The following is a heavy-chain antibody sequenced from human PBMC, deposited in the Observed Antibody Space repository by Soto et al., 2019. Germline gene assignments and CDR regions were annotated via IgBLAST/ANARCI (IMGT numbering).Heavy chain of an antibody. D-gene: IGHD1-26*01. CDR1: GYTFTSYG. V-gene: IGHV1-18*01. Sequence: GASVKVSCKASGYTFTSYGISWVRQAPGQGLEWMGWISAYNGNRNYAQKVQGRVTMTTDTSTNTAYMEVRSLRSDDTAVYYCARDQVGATGDYWGQGTLVPVSS. CDR2: ISAYNGNR. J-gene: IGHJ4*02. CDR3: ARDQVGATGDY.